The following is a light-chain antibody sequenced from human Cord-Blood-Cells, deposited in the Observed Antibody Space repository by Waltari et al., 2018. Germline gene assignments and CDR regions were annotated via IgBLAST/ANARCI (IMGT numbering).Light chain of an antibody. CDR3: QSADSSGNVV. CDR2: KDS. CDR1: ALPKQY. J-gene: IGLJ2*01. V-gene: IGLV3-25*03. Sequence: SYELTQPPSVSVSPGQTARITCSGDALPKQYAYWYQQKPGQAPVLVIYKDSERPSGIPERFSGSSSGTTVTLTISGVQAEDEADYYCQSADSSGNVVFSGGTKLTVL.